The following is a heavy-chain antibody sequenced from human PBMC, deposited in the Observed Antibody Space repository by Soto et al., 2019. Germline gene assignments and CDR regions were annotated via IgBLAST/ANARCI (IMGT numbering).Heavy chain of an antibody. D-gene: IGHD3-9*01. CDR3: ARSHVPDLTLFDFYYYYGMDG. CDR1: VFPFSSYC. V-gene: IGHV3-74*01. J-gene: IGHJ6*02. Sequence: GVSLRLSFSASVFPFSSYCMHWVRPAPGKGLVWVSRINSDGSSTSYADSVKGRFTISRDNAKNTLYLQMNSLRAEDTAVYYCARSHVPDLTLFDFYYYYGMDGWGQGNTVTFS. CDR2: INSDGSST.